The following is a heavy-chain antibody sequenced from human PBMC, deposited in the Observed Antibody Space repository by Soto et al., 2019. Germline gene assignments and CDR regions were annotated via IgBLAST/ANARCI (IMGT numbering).Heavy chain of an antibody. CDR3: AKEGYCSGGSCYDAFDI. V-gene: IGHV3-23*01. D-gene: IGHD2-15*01. J-gene: IGHJ3*02. Sequence: GGSLRLSCAASGFTFSSYAMSWVRQAPGKGLEWVSAISGSGGSTYYADSVEGRFTISRDNSKNTLYLQMNSLRAEDTAVYYCAKEGYCSGGSCYDAFDIWGQGTMVTVSS. CDR2: ISGSGGST. CDR1: GFTFSSYA.